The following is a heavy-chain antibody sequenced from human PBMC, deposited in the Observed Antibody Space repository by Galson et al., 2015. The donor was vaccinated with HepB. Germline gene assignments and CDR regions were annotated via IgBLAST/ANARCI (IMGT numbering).Heavy chain of an antibody. CDR1: GGTFSSYT. J-gene: IGHJ3*02. CDR2: IIPILGIA. D-gene: IGHD3-10*01. V-gene: IGHV1-69*02. CDR3: ARPHTYYCGSGNAFDT. Sequence: SVKVSCKASGGTFSSYTISWVRQAPGQGLEWMGRIIPILGIANYAQKFQGRVTITADKSTSTAYMELSSLRSEDTAVYYCARPHTYYCGSGNAFDTWGQGTMVAVSS.